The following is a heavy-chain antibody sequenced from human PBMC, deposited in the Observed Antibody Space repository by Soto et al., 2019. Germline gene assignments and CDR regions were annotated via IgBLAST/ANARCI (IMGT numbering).Heavy chain of an antibody. Sequence: PSETLSLTCAVSGGSFTSNNWWTWVRQPPGQGLEWTGEIYRTGSTNYTPSLKSRVTISLDKSENQFSLKVTSLTAAHTAVYYCASRDPGTSVDYWGQGTLVTVSS. V-gene: IGHV4-4*02. CDR3: ASRDPGTSVDY. CDR1: GGSFTSNNW. CDR2: IYRTGST. J-gene: IGHJ4*02. D-gene: IGHD1-7*01.